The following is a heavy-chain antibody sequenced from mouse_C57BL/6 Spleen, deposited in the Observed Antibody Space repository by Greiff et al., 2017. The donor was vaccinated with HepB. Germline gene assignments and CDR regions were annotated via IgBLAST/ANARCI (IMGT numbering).Heavy chain of an antibody. CDR3: AREAFTY. CDR1: GFTFSSYA. V-gene: IGHV5-4*01. J-gene: IGHJ3*01. Sequence: EVMLVESGGGLVKPGGSLKLSCAASGFTFSSYAMSWVRQTPEKRLEWVATISDGGSYTYYPDNVKGRFTISRDNAKNNLYLQMSHLKSEDTAMYYCAREAFTYWGQGTLVTVSA. CDR2: ISDGGSYT.